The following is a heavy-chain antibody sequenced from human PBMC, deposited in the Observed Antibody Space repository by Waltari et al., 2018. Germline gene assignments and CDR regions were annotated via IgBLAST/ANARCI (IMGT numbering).Heavy chain of an antibody. CDR1: GGSISSYY. J-gene: IGHJ5*02. CDR3: AREDFMAAVAGET. D-gene: IGHD6-19*01. CDR2: IYYSGST. V-gene: IGHV4-59*01. Sequence: QVQLQESGPGLVKPSETLSLTCTVSGGSISSYYWSWIRQPPGKGLEWIGYIYYSGSTNYNPSLKSRVTISVDTSKNQFSLKLSRLRSDDTAVYYCAREDFMAAVAGETWGQGTLVTVSS.